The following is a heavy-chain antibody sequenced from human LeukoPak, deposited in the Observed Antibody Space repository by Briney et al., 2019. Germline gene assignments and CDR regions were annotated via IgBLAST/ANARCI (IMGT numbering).Heavy chain of an antibody. CDR3: ATDRHGFRFIVGARYFDY. V-gene: IGHV3-30*02. J-gene: IGHJ4*02. D-gene: IGHD1-26*01. Sequence: GGSLRLSCAASGFTFSSYGMHWVRQAPGKGLEWVAFIRYDGSNKYYADSVKGRFTISRDNSKNTLYLQMNSLRAEDTAVYYCATDRHGFRFIVGARYFDYWGREPWSPSPQ. CDR2: IRYDGSNK. CDR1: GFTFSSYG.